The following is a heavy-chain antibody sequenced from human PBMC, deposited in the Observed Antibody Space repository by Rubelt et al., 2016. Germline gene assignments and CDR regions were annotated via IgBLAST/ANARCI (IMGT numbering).Heavy chain of an antibody. Sequence: WVSAISGSGGSTYYADSVKGRFTISRDNSKNTLYLQMNSLRAEDTAVYYCAKDNSSLTTLGHFDYWGQGTLVTVSS. CDR2: ISGSGGST. D-gene: IGHD6-13*01. CDR3: AKDNSSLTTLGHFDY. V-gene: IGHV3-23*01. J-gene: IGHJ4*02.